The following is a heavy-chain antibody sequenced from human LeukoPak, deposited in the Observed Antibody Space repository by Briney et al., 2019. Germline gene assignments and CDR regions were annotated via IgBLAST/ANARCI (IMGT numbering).Heavy chain of an antibody. Sequence: GGSLRLSCAASGFPFSSYWMSWVRQAPGKGLEWVANIKEDGSEKYYVDSVEGRFTISRDNAKNTLYLQMNSLRADDTAVYYCARGGLEPVDYWGQGTLVTVSS. CDR3: ARGGLEPVDY. D-gene: IGHD1-1*01. V-gene: IGHV3-7*02. CDR1: GFPFSSYW. J-gene: IGHJ4*02. CDR2: IKEDGSEK.